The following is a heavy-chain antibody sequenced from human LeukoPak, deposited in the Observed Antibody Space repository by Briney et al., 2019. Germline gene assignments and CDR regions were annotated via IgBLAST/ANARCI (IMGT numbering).Heavy chain of an antibody. CDR1: GGSISRYY. CDR3: ARGALSSSTSYYQGAYGMDG. J-gene: IGHJ6*02. V-gene: IGHV4-59*01. CDR2: IYYSGST. D-gene: IGHD2-2*01. Sequence: SETLSLTCAVSGGSISRYYWIWLRQPPGKGLEWIGYIYYSGSTNYNPSLKSRVTISVDTSKNQFSLKLSSVTAADAAVYYCARGALSSSTSYYQGAYGMDGWGQGTTVTVSS.